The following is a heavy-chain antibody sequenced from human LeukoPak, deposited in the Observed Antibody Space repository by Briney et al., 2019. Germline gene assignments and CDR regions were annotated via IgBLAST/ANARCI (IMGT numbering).Heavy chain of an antibody. CDR3: ARAMGGYDFWSGYYPAWFDP. Sequence: SETLSLTCTVSGGSISSGGYYWSWIRQHPRKGLEWIGYIYYSGSTYYNPSLKSRVTISVDTSKNQFSLKLSSVTAADTAVYYCARAMGGYDFWSGYYPAWFDPWGQGTLVTVSS. J-gene: IGHJ5*02. CDR1: GGSISSGGYY. CDR2: IYYSGST. V-gene: IGHV4-31*03. D-gene: IGHD3-3*01.